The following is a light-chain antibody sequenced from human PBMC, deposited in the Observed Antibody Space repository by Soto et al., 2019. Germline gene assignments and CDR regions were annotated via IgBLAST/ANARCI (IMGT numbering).Light chain of an antibody. Sequence: EVVMTRSPGILSVSPGERATLSCRASQSVSSNLAWYQQKPGQAPRLLIYGASTRATGIPARFSGSGSGTEFTLIISSLQSEDFAVYYCQQYNNWPPVTFGQGTRLEIK. CDR1: QSVSSN. J-gene: IGKJ5*01. CDR3: QQYNNWPPVT. V-gene: IGKV3-15*01. CDR2: GAS.